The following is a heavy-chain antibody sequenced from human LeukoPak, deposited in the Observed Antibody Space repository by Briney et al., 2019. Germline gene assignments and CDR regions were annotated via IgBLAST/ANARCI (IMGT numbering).Heavy chain of an antibody. D-gene: IGHD1-20*01. Sequence: GGSLRLSCAASGFTFNIYAMNWVRQAPGKGLEWVSSIGGRFGHTYYSDSVEGRFTISRDNSKSILFLQINSLRAEDTAVYYCASSYHWKYDPWGQGTLVTVSS. V-gene: IGHV3-23*01. CDR3: ASSYHWKYDP. CDR2: IGGRFGHT. J-gene: IGHJ5*02. CDR1: GFTFNIYA.